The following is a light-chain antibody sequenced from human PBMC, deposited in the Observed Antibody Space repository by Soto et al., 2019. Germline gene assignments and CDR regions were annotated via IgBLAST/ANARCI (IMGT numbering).Light chain of an antibody. CDR3: QQYNNWPLS. Sequence: EIVMTQSPATLSVSPGERATLSCRASQSVSSNLAWYQQKPGQAPRLLIYDASTRATGIPARFSGSGSGTEFTLTISSLQSEDFAVYYCQQYNNWPLSFDQGTKLEIK. J-gene: IGKJ2*01. CDR2: DAS. CDR1: QSVSSN. V-gene: IGKV3-15*01.